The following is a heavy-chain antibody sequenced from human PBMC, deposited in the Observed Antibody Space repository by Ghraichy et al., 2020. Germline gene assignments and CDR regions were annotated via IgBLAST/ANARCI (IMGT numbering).Heavy chain of an antibody. V-gene: IGHV3-53*01. D-gene: IGHD2-15*01. Sequence: GASLRLSCAASGFIVSNNYMTWVRQAPGKGLEWVSVIHSGGSTYYADSVKGRFTISRDNSKNTLYLQMNSLRAEDTAVYYCARDQDFGLYYMDVLGKGTTVTVSS. J-gene: IGHJ6*03. CDR2: IHSGGST. CDR3: ARDQDFGLYYMDV. CDR1: GFIVSNNY.